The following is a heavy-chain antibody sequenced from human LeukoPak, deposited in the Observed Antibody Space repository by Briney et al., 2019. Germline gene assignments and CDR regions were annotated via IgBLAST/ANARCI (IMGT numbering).Heavy chain of an antibody. CDR2: INHSGST. Sequence: SETLSLTCAVYGGSFNGYYWSWIRQPPGKGLEWIGEINHSGSTNYSPSLKSRVTLSVDTSKNQFSLRLSSVTAADTAVYYCARDRVYYMDVWGKGTTVTVSS. CDR3: ARDRVYYMDV. CDR1: GGSFNGYY. V-gene: IGHV4-34*01. J-gene: IGHJ6*03.